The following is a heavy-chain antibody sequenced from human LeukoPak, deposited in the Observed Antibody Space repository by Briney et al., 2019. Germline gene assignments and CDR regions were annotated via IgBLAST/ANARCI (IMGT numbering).Heavy chain of an antibody. CDR3: AGGGGSSPFYYYYYMDV. D-gene: IGHD6-13*01. CDR1: GGSISSYY. CDR2: IYYSGST. J-gene: IGHJ6*03. V-gene: IGHV4-59*01. Sequence: SETLSLTCTVSGGSISSYYWSWIRQPPGKGLEWIGYIYYSGSTNYNPSLKSRVTIPVDTSKNQFSLKLSSVTAADTAVYYCAGGGGSSPFYYYYYMDVWGKGTTVTISS.